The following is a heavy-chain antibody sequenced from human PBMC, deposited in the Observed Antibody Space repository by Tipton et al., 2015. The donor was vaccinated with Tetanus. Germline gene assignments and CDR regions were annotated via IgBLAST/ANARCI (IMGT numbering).Heavy chain of an antibody. CDR1: GFTFDNYA. V-gene: IGHV3-33*01. CDR3: ARVRQELAHDAFDL. Sequence: SLRLSCAASGFTFDNYALHWVRQAPGKGLQWLAVIWYDGSNQYYEESMKGRFTISRDSAKNSLYLEMNSLRDDDTAVYYCARVRQELAHDAFDLWGQGTLVTVSS. J-gene: IGHJ3*01. CDR2: IWYDGSNQ. D-gene: IGHD1-1*01.